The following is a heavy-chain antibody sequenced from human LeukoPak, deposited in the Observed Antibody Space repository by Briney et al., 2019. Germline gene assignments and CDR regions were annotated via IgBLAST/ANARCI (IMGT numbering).Heavy chain of an antibody. V-gene: IGHV1-18*01. Sequence: ASVKVSCKASGYTFTSYGISWVRQAPGQGLEWMGWISAYNGNTNYAQKLQGRVTMTTDTSTSTAYMELRSLRSDDTAVYYCARDRRMYSSGRYEGYWGQGTLVTVSS. CDR3: ARDRRMYSSGRYEGY. D-gene: IGHD6-19*01. J-gene: IGHJ4*02. CDR1: GYTFTSYG. CDR2: ISAYNGNT.